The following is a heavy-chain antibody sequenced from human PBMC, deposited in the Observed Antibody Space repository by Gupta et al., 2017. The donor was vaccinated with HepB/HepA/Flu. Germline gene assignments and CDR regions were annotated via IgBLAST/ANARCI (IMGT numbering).Heavy chain of an antibody. CDR1: GGSFSDYY. CDR3: ARGRGDDYGEDFDY. Sequence: QVQLQQWGAGLLKPSETLSLTCAVYGGSFSDYYWTWIRQPPGKGLEWIGEINHSGSTNYNPSLKSRVTISVDTSKNQFSLKLSSVTAADTAVYYCARGRGDDYGEDFDYWGQGTLVTVSS. J-gene: IGHJ4*02. D-gene: IGHD4-17*01. CDR2: INHSGST. V-gene: IGHV4-34*01.